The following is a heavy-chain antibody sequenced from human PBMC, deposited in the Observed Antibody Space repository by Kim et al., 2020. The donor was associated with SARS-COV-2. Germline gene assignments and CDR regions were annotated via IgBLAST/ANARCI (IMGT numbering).Heavy chain of an antibody. CDR3: ARDRGYCSGGSCYDYYYGMDV. J-gene: IGHJ6*02. V-gene: IGHV1-69*13. CDR1: GGTFSSYA. D-gene: IGHD2-15*01. CDR2: IIPIFGTA. Sequence: SVKVSCKASGGTFSSYAISWVRQAPGQGFEWMGGIIPIFGTANYAQKFQGRVTITADESTSTAYMELSSLRSEDTAVYYCARDRGYCSGGSCYDYYYGMDVWGQGTTVTVSS.